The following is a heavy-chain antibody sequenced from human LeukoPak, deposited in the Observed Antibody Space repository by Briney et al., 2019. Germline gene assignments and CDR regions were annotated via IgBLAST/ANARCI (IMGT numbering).Heavy chain of an antibody. V-gene: IGHV3-23*01. D-gene: IGHD5-12*01. CDR2: ISDSGGRT. CDR1: GFTFSTYG. Sequence: GGSLRLSCAASGFTFSTYGMSWVRQAPGKGLEWVSTISDSGGRTYYTDSVKGRFTISRDNSKNTLYPRMNSLRAEDTAVYYCAKPSSGSLYYYYMDVWGKGTTVTVSS. CDR3: AKPSSGSLYYYYMDV. J-gene: IGHJ6*03.